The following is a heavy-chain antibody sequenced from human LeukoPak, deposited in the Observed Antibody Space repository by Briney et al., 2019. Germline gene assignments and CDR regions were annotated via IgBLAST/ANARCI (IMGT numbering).Heavy chain of an antibody. CDR1: GGTFSSYA. D-gene: IGHD2-2*01. V-gene: IGHV1-69*01. CDR2: IIPIFGTA. CDR3: ARVRCSSTSCPRSFDY. Sequence: SVKVSCKASGGTFSSYAISWVRQAPGQGLGWMGGIIPIFGTANYAQKFQGRGTITADESTSTAYMELGSLRSEDTAVYYCARVRCSSTSCPRSFDYWGQGTLVTVSS. J-gene: IGHJ4*02.